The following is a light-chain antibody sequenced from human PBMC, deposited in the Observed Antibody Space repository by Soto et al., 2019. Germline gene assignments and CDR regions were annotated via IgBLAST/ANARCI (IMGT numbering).Light chain of an antibody. CDR1: QSVTNGH. CDR2: GAS. CDR3: QQYNNWPLT. J-gene: IGKJ5*01. V-gene: IGKV3D-15*01. Sequence: EIVLTQSPGTLSVSPGERATLSCRASQSVTNGHLAWYQQRPGLPPRLLIYGASSRATGIPATFSGSGSGTEFTLTISSLQSEDFAVYYCQQYNNWPLTFGQGTRLEIK.